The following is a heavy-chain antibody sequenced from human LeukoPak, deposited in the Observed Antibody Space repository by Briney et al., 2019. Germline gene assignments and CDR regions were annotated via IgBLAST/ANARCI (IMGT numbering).Heavy chain of an antibody. CDR2: ISAYNGNT. Sequence: ASVKVSCKASGYTFTSHGISWVRHAPGQGLEWMGWISAYNGNTKYAQKFQGRVTMTTDTSTSTAYMELKSLRSDDTAVYYCARERDWGALDYWGQGTLVTVSS. V-gene: IGHV1-18*01. CDR1: GYTFTSHG. J-gene: IGHJ4*02. CDR3: ARERDWGALDY. D-gene: IGHD3/OR15-3a*01.